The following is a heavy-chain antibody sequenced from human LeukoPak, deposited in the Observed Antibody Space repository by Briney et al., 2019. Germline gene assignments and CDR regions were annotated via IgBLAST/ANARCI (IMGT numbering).Heavy chain of an antibody. J-gene: IGHJ6*02. V-gene: IGHV1-2*02. Sequence: ASVKVSCKASGYTFTGYYMHWVRQAPGQGLEWMGWINPNSGGTNYAQKFQGRVTMTRDTSISTAYMELSRLRSDDTAVYYCARDEILLWFGENYYGMDVWGQGTTVTVSS. CDR1: GYTFTGYY. CDR2: INPNSGGT. D-gene: IGHD3-10*01. CDR3: ARDEILLWFGENYYGMDV.